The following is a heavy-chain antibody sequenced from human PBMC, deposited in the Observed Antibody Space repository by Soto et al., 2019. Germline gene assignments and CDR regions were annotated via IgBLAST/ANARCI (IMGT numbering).Heavy chain of an antibody. V-gene: IGHV3-33*08. CDR1: GFTFSSYG. D-gene: IGHD3-3*01. J-gene: IGHJ3*02. CDR2: IWYDGSNK. Sequence: GGSLRLSCAASGFTFSSYGMHWVRQAPGQGLERVAVIWYDGSNKYYADSVKGRFTISRDNSKNTLYLQMNSLRAEDTAVYYCAREGFLEWLFNDDWSHAFDIWGQGTMVTVSS. CDR3: AREGFLEWLFNDDWSHAFDI.